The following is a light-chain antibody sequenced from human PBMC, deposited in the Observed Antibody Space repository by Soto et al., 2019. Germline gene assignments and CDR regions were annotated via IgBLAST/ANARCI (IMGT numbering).Light chain of an antibody. V-gene: IGKV3-11*01. CDR3: QHRSNWPPYT. CDR1: QSVSSY. Sequence: EIVLTQSRALSLSPGERATLSCRASQSVSSYLAWYQQKPGQAPRLLIYDASNRATGIPARFSGSGSGTDFTLTISSLEPEDFAVYYCQHRSNWPPYTFGQGTKREIK. J-gene: IGKJ2*01. CDR2: DAS.